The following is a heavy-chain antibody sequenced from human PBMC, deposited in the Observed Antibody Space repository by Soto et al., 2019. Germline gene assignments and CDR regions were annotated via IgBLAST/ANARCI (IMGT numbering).Heavy chain of an antibody. CDR2: IYYDGNT. V-gene: IGHV4-39*01. CDR3: ARSSITPRLFMYPFDY. J-gene: IGHJ4*02. Sequence: SETLSLTCAVSGGSITSSSHYWGWIRQPPGKGLECIANIYYDGNTYYNPSLKSRVTISLDTSKNQFSLRLNSVTAADTAVYYCARSSITPRLFMYPFDYWGQGTLVTVSS. D-gene: IGHD6-6*01. CDR1: GGSITSSSHY.